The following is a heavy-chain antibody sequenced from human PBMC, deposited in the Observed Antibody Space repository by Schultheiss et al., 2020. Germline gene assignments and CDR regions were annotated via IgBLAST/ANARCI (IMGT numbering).Heavy chain of an antibody. V-gene: IGHV3-30*18. J-gene: IGHJ4*02. Sequence: GGSLRLSCAASGFTFSSYGMHWVRQAPGKGLEWVAVISYDGSNKYYADSVKGRFTISRENSKNTLYLQMNSRRAEDTAVYYCAKQYSSGWYYFDYWGQGTLVTVSS. D-gene: IGHD6-19*01. CDR1: GFTFSSYG. CDR2: ISYDGSNK. CDR3: AKQYSSGWYYFDY.